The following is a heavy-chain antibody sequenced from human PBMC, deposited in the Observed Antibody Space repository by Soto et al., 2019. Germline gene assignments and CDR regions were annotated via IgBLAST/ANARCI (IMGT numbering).Heavy chain of an antibody. CDR2: INGYTGNT. CDR1: GDTFTSYG. D-gene: IGHD1-26*01. Sequence: QVQLVQSGAEVKKPGASVKVSCKASGDTFTSYGLSWVRQAPGQGLEWMGWINGYTGNTNYAQKFQGRVTMTTDTSTNTAYLDFWTLISGETAVYYCARSWVTGKGGIDVW. J-gene: IGHJ6*01. V-gene: IGHV1-18*01. CDR3: ARSWVTGKGGIDV.